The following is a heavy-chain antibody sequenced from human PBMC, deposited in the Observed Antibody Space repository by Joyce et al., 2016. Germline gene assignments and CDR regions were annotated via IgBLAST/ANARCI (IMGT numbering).Heavy chain of an antibody. D-gene: IGHD1-26*01. CDR1: GVPFSNLDDD. Sequence: QVQLQESGPGLVKPSQTLSLTCPVFGVPFSNLDDDWSWIRQHPEKGLECIGYIYYTGKSVYNPSLTSRVSMSGDTSNNQCSLNLSTVAVADTAVYYCVMLDRHSGSYYPEYWGQGSLVTVSS. J-gene: IGHJ4*02. V-gene: IGHV4-31*03. CDR3: VMLDRHSGSYYPEY. CDR2: IYYTGKS.